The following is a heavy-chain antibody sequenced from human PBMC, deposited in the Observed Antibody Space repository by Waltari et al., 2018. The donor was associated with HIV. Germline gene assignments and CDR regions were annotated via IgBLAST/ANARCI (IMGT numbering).Heavy chain of an antibody. J-gene: IGHJ4*02. V-gene: IGHV3-21*01. Sequence: AASGFTFSSYSMNWVRQAPGKGLEWVPSISSSSTFIYYADSVKGRFTISRDNAKNSLYLQMNSLRAEDTAVYYCARDRQGTVTKDFDYWGQGTLVTVSS. CDR2: ISSSSTFI. CDR3: ARDRQGTVTKDFDY. CDR1: GFTFSSYS. D-gene: IGHD4-17*01.